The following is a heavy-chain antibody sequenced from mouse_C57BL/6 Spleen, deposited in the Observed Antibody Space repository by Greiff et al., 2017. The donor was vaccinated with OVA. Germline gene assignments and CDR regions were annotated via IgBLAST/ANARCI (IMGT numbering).Heavy chain of an antibody. J-gene: IGHJ2*01. CDR2: INPYNGDT. V-gene: IGHV1-20*01. Sequence: EVQLQQSGPELVKPGDSVKISCKASGYSFTGYFMNWVMQSHGKSLEWIGRINPYNGDTFYNQKFKGKATLTVDKSSSTAHMELRSLTSEDSAVYYCARTGYYRSNEGYFDYWGQGTTLTVSS. CDR1: GYSFTGYF. D-gene: IGHD1-1*01. CDR3: ARTGYYRSNEGYFDY.